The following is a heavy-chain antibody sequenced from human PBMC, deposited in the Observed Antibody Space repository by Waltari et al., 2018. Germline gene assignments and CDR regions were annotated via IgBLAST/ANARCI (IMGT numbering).Heavy chain of an antibody. CDR2: IITIFGTS. J-gene: IGHJ3*02. CDR1: GGTFSSYA. Sequence: QVQLVQSGAEVKKPGSSVKVSCKASGGTFSSYAISWVRQAPGQGLEWMGGIITIFGTSNYAQKCQGRVTITADESTSTAYMELSSLRSADTALYYCKVHDAFDIWGQGTMVTVSS. CDR3: KVHDAFDI. V-gene: IGHV1-69*13.